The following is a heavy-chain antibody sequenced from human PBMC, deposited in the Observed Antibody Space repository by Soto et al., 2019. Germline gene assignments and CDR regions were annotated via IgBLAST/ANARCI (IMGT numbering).Heavy chain of an antibody. CDR1: GGSISSYY. D-gene: IGHD3-10*01. J-gene: IGHJ4*02. Sequence: SETLSLTCTVSGGSISSYYWSWIRQPPGKGLEWIGYIFYSGSTNYNPSLKSRVTISVDTSKNQFSLKLSSVTAADTAVYYCAISMLRGVIDYWGQGTLVTVSS. CDR2: IFYSGST. CDR3: AISMLRGVIDY. V-gene: IGHV4-59*08.